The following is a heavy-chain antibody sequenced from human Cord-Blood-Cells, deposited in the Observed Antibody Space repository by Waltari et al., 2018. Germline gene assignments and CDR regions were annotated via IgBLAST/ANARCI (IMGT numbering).Heavy chain of an antibody. V-gene: IGHV1-2*04. D-gene: IGHD7-27*01. J-gene: IGHJ3*02. Sequence: QVQLVQSGAEVKKPGASVKVSCKASGYTFTGYYMHWVRQAPGQGLEWMGWINPNIGGTNYAQKFQGLVTMTRDTSISTAYMELSRLRSDDTAVYYCAGTLGIIGAFDIWGQGTMVTVSS. CDR3: AGTLGIIGAFDI. CDR1: GYTFTGYY. CDR2: INPNIGGT.